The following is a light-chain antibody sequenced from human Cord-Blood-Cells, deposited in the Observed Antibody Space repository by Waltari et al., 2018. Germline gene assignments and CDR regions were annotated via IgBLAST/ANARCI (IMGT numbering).Light chain of an antibody. Sequence: QSALTQPASVSGSPGQSITISCTGTSSDVGGYNYVSWYQQHPGKAPKLMIYDVSKRPSWVSNRFSGSKSGNTASLTISGLQAEDEADYYCSSYTSSGTWVFGGGTKLTVL. CDR3: SSYTSSGTWV. J-gene: IGLJ3*02. V-gene: IGLV2-14*01. CDR1: SSDVGGYNY. CDR2: DVS.